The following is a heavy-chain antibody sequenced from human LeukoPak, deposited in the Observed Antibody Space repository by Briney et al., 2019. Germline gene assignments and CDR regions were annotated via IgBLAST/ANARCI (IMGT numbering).Heavy chain of an antibody. Sequence: PGGSLRLSCAASGFTFSTHGMHWVRQAPGKGLEWVTFIGYDGSDEYYSDSVKGRFTISRDNSKNTLYLQMNSLRAEDTAVYYCAKDRGMATIKDYWGQGTLVTVSS. J-gene: IGHJ4*02. CDR1: GFTFSTHG. V-gene: IGHV3-30*02. CDR3: AKDRGMATIKDY. CDR2: IGYDGSDE. D-gene: IGHD5-24*01.